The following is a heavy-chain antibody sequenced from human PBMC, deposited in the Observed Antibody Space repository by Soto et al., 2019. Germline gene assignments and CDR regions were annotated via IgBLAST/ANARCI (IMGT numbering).Heavy chain of an antibody. Sequence: GESLKISCKGSGYSFTSYWIGWVRQMPGKGLGWMGIIYPGDSDTRYSPSFQGQVTISADKSISTAYLQWSSLKASDTAMYYCARLRGTAMARYYYYGMDVWGQGTTVTVSS. CDR3: ARLRGTAMARYYYYGMDV. J-gene: IGHJ6*02. V-gene: IGHV5-51*01. CDR1: GYSFTSYW. D-gene: IGHD5-18*01. CDR2: IYPGDSDT.